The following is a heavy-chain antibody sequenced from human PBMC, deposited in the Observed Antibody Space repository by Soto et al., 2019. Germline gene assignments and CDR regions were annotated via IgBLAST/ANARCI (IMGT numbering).Heavy chain of an antibody. J-gene: IGHJ5*02. CDR3: ARQLGSERITMVRGVIITRWFDP. CDR1: GGSISSSSYY. D-gene: IGHD3-10*01. Sequence: SETLSLTCTVSGGSISSSSYYWGWIRQPPGKGLEWIGSIYYSGSTYYNPSLKSRVTISVDTSKNQFSLKLSSVTAADTAVYYCARQLGSERITMVRGVIITRWFDPWGQGTLVTVSS. V-gene: IGHV4-39*01. CDR2: IYYSGST.